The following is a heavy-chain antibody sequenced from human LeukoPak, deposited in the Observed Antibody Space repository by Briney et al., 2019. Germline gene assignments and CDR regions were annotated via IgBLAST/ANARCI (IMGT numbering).Heavy chain of an antibody. CDR2: IYYSGST. Sequence: GSLRLSCAASGFTFSSYWMSWVRQPPGKGLGWIGSIYYSGSTYYNPSLKSRVSISVDTSKNQFSLKLSSVTAADTAMYYCARRRPKSMGRFFDYWGQGTLVTVSS. CDR1: GFTFSSYW. V-gene: IGHV4-39*01. D-gene: IGHD3-10*01. CDR3: ARRRPKSMGRFFDY. J-gene: IGHJ4*02.